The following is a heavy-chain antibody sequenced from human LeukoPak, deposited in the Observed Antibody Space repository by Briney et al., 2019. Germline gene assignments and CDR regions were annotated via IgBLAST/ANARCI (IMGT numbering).Heavy chain of an antibody. J-gene: IGHJ4*02. CDR3: ARDISSSWYFPDY. Sequence: PGGSLRLSCAAAGFTFSSYWMSWVRQAPGRVLGWVANIKQDGSEKYYVDSAKGRFTISRDNAKNSLYLQMNSLRAEDTAVYYCARDISSSWYFPDYWGQGTLVTVSS. D-gene: IGHD6-13*01. CDR1: GFTFSSYW. V-gene: IGHV3-7*01. CDR2: IKQDGSEK.